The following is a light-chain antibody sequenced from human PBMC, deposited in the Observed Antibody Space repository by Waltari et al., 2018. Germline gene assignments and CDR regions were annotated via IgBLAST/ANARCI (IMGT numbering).Light chain of an antibody. V-gene: IGKV3-15*01. CDR3: QHYDDWPPYT. Sequence: ELVMTQSPATLSVSPGERATISCRASQSVNTNLAWYQQKPGQAPRLLIYGASTRATGIPARFSGSGSGTEFTLTISSLQSEDFAVYYCQHYDDWPPYTFGQGTKLEIK. CDR1: QSVNTN. J-gene: IGKJ2*01. CDR2: GAS.